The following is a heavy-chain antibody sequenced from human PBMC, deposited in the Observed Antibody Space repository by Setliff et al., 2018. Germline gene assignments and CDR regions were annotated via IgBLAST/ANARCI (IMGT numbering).Heavy chain of an antibody. V-gene: IGHV3-7*01. Sequence: GGSLSLSCAASGFTFSSYWMSWVRQAPGKGLEWVANIKQDGSEKYYVDSVKGRFTISRDNAKNSLYLRMNSLRADDTAVYYCARNPSPETNGWDGGYYYYFYMDVWGKGTTVTVSS. D-gene: IGHD6-19*01. CDR1: GFTFSSYW. J-gene: IGHJ6*03. CDR2: IKQDGSEK. CDR3: ARNPSPETNGWDGGYYYYFYMDV.